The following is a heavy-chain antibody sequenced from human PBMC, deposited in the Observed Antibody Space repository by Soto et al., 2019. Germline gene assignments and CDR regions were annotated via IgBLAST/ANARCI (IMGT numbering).Heavy chain of an antibody. D-gene: IGHD1-1*01. J-gene: IGHJ4*02. CDR3: ARDPEYDTPGYYFDY. CDR2: ISSNGGST. Sequence: EVQLVESGGGLVQPGGSLRLSCAASGFTFSSYAMHWVRQAPGKGLEYVSAISSNGGSTYYANSVKGRFTISRDNSKITLYLQMGSLRAEDMAVYYCARDPEYDTPGYYFDYWGQGALVTVSS. CDR1: GFTFSSYA. V-gene: IGHV3-64*01.